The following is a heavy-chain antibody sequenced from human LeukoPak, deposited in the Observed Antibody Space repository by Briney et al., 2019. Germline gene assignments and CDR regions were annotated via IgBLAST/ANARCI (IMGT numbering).Heavy chain of an antibody. CDR1: GGSFSGYY. Sequence: PSETLSLTCAVYGGSFSGYYWSWIRQPPGKGLEWIGEINHSGSTNYNPSLKSRVTISVDTSKNQFSLKLSSVTAADTAVYYCARQGVVTQFDYWGQGTLVTVSS. CDR3: ARQGVVTQFDY. D-gene: IGHD3-3*01. J-gene: IGHJ4*02. V-gene: IGHV4-34*01. CDR2: INHSGST.